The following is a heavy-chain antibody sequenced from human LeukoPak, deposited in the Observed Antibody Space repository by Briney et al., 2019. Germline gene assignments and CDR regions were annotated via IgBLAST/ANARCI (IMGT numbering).Heavy chain of an antibody. CDR1: GFTFSSYA. CDR2: ISYDGSNK. J-gene: IGHJ4*02. Sequence: TGGSLRLSCAASGFTFSSYAMHWVRQAPGKGLEWVAVISYDGSNKYYADSVKGRFTISRDNSKNTLYLQMNSLRAEDTAVYYCARDGLYGDYASYLDYWGQGTLVTVSS. D-gene: IGHD4-17*01. CDR3: ARDGLYGDYASYLDY. V-gene: IGHV3-30*04.